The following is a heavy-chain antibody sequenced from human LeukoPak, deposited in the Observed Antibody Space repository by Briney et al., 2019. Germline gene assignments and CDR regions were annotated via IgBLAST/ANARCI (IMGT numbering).Heavy chain of an antibody. V-gene: IGHV3-21*04. CDR1: GFTFSSYS. J-gene: IGHJ6*03. D-gene: IGHD6-6*01. CDR3: SSSSAADYYYYYMDV. Sequence: PGGSLRLSCAASGFTFSSYSMNWVRQAPGKGLEWVSSISSSSSYIYYADSVKGRFTISRDNAKNSLYLQMNSLRAEDTAVYYCSSSSAADYYYYYMDVWGKGTTVTVSS. CDR2: ISSSSSYI.